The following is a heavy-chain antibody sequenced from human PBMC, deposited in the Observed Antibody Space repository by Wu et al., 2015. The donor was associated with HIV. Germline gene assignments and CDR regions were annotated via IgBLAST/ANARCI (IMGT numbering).Heavy chain of an antibody. CDR2: IDPNTGDI. D-gene: IGHD3-16*01. Sequence: QVQLVQSGTEVKKPGTSVKISCKASGYTFTNYYTHWIRQAPGQGLEWMGWIDPNTGDINYAQSFRGRVTMTRDTSIGTAYMELRRLRSDDTALYYCARELILQKKIAFGLDYWGQGTLVT. CDR3: ARELILQKKIAFGLDY. V-gene: IGHV1-2*02. CDR1: GYTFTNYY. J-gene: IGHJ4*02.